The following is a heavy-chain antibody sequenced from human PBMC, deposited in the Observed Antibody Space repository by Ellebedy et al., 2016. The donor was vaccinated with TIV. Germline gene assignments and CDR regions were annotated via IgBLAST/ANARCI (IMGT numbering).Heavy chain of an antibody. D-gene: IGHD2-2*01. CDR3: ARFSPCSSASCYFHFDF. J-gene: IGHJ4*02. V-gene: IGHV3-21*01. Sequence: GESLKISCAASGFNFSTHGMNWVRQAPGKGLEWVSSISATSNYIYYADSLKGRFTVSRDNAKNSLFLQMNSLRAEDTAVYYWARFSPCSSASCYFHFDFWGLGTPVTVSS. CDR1: GFNFSTHG. CDR2: ISATSNYI.